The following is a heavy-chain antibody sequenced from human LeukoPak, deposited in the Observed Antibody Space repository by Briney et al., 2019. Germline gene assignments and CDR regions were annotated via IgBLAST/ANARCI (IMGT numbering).Heavy chain of an antibody. Sequence: SETLSLTCTVSGGSISSSSYYWGWIRQPPGKGLEWIGSIYYSGNTYYNPSLKSRVTTSVDTSKIQFSLKLSSVTAADTAVYYCARHSMYSRSSGLNYWGQGTLVTVSS. CDR1: GGSISSSSYY. V-gene: IGHV4-39*01. CDR3: ARHSMYSRSSGLNY. J-gene: IGHJ4*02. D-gene: IGHD6-6*01. CDR2: IYYSGNT.